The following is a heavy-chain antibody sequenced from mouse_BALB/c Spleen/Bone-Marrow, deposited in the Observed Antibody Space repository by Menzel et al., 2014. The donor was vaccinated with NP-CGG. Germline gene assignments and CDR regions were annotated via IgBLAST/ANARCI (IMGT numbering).Heavy chain of an antibody. CDR3: AGGYYGSSPYFDY. CDR1: GYTFSSYW. V-gene: IGHV1-9*01. CDR2: ILPGSNSA. D-gene: IGHD1-1*01. Sequence: QVQLQQSGAERMKPGASVKISCKASGYTFSSYWIEWIMQRPGHGLEWIGEILPGSNSANYNEKFKGKATFAADTSSNTAYMQLSSLTSEDSAVYYCAGGYYGSSPYFDYWGQAPLSQSPQ. J-gene: IGHJ2*01.